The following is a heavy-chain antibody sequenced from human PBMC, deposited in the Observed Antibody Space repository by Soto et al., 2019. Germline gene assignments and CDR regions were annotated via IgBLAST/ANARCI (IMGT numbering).Heavy chain of an antibody. D-gene: IGHD1-26*01. CDR3: ARDKCGSYSIDY. J-gene: IGHJ4*02. Sequence: EVQLVESGGGLVQSGGSLRLTCAASGFTFNKYTMNWVRQAPGKGLEWLSYISGGGGTMFYADSVKGRVTISRDNAKNSLYLQMDSLRAEDTAVYYCARDKCGSYSIDYWGQGTLVTVSS. CDR1: GFTFNKYT. CDR2: ISGGGGTM. V-gene: IGHV3-48*04.